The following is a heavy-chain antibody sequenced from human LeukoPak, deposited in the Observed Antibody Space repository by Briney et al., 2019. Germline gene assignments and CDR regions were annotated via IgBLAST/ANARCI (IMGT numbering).Heavy chain of an antibody. CDR2: FDPEDGET. CDR1: GYTLTELS. V-gene: IGHV1-24*01. CDR3: ATWYSSGWYTFDY. D-gene: IGHD6-19*01. Sequence: ASVKVSCKVSGYTLTELSMHWVRQAPGRGLEWMGGFDPEDGETIYAQKFQGRVTMTEDTSTDTAYMELSSLRSEDTAVYYCATWYSSGWYTFDYWGQGTLVTVSS. J-gene: IGHJ4*02.